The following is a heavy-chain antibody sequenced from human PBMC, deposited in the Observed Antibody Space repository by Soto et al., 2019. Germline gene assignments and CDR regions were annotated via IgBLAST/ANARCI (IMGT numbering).Heavy chain of an antibody. Sequence: QVQLVQSGAEVKKPGSSVKDSCKASGGTFSSYAISWVRQAPGQGLEWMGGIIPIFGTANYAQKFQGRVTITADESTSTAYMELSSLRSEDTAVYYCARIVDTAMVTGGYYGMDVWGQGTTVTVSS. CDR1: GGTFSSYA. V-gene: IGHV1-69*01. CDR2: IIPIFGTA. D-gene: IGHD5-18*01. CDR3: ARIVDTAMVTGGYYGMDV. J-gene: IGHJ6*02.